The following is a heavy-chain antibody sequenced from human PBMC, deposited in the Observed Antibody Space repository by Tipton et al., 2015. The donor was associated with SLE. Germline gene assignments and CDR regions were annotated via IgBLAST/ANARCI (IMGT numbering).Heavy chain of an antibody. V-gene: IGHV4-39*07. Sequence: TLSLTCTVSGGSISSSSYYWAWIRQPPGKGLEWIADFYSGGRVYYNPSLKSRATTSVDTSKSQFYLKLTSVTAADTAAYYCARDLYYNFWRGSRPSGPFNYFDYWGQGILVTVSA. J-gene: IGHJ4*02. CDR3: ARDLYYNFWRGSRPSGPFNYFDY. CDR2: FYSGGRV. CDR1: GGSISSSSYY. D-gene: IGHD3-3*01.